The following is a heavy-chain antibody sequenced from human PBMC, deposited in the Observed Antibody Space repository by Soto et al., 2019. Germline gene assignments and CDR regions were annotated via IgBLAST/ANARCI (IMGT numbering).Heavy chain of an antibody. J-gene: IGHJ4*02. D-gene: IGHD4-17*01. CDR2: IWYDGSNK. V-gene: IGHV3-33*01. CDR1: GFTFSSYG. Sequence: QVQLVESGGGVVQPGRSLRLSCAASGFTFSSYGMHWVRQAPGKGLEWVAVIWYDGSNKYYADSVKGRFTISRDNSKNPLYLQMNSLRADDTAVYYCAREGGDYGFPSVDYWGQGTLVTVSS. CDR3: AREGGDYGFPSVDY.